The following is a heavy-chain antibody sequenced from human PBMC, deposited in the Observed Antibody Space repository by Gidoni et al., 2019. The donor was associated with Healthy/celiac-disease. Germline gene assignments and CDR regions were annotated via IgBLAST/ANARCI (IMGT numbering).Heavy chain of an antibody. J-gene: IGHJ3*02. CDR3: ARGPALDIVVVVAAGGAFDI. D-gene: IGHD2-15*01. V-gene: IGHV1-18*01. Sequence: QVQLVQSGAEVKKPGASVKVSCKASGYTFTSYGIRWVRQAPGQGLGGMGWISAYNGNTNYAQKLQGRVTMTTDTSTSTAYMELRSRRSDDTAVYYWARGPALDIVVVVAAGGAFDIWGQGKWSPSLQ. CDR2: ISAYNGNT. CDR1: GYTFTSYG.